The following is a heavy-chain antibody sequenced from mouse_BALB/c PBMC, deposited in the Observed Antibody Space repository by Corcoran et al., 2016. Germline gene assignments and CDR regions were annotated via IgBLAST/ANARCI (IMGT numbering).Heavy chain of an antibody. CDR3: ARKDYGSSYAMDY. Sequence: EVQLQQSGPELVKPGASMKISCKASGYSFTGYTMNWVKQSHGKNLEWIVLINPYNGGTSYNQKFKGKATLTVDKSSSTAYMELLSLTSEDSAVYYGARKDYGSSYAMDYWGQGTSVTVSS. D-gene: IGHD1-1*01. CDR1: GYSFTGYT. CDR2: INPYNGGT. V-gene: IGHV1-18*01. J-gene: IGHJ4*01.